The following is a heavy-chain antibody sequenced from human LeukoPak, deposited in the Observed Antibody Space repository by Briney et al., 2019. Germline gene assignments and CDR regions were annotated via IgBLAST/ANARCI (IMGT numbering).Heavy chain of an antibody. J-gene: IGHJ3*02. D-gene: IGHD3-10*01. CDR1: GFTVSSNY. Sequence: GGSLRLSCAASGFTVSSNYMSWVRQAPGKGLEWVSVIYSGGSTYYVDSVKGRFTISRDNSKNTLYLQMNSLRAEDTAVYYCASRLLWFGEFDAFDIWGQGTMVTVPS. CDR2: IYSGGST. V-gene: IGHV3-66*01. CDR3: ASRLLWFGEFDAFDI.